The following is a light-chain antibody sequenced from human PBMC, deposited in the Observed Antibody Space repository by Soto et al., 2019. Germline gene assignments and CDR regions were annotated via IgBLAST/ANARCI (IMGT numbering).Light chain of an antibody. V-gene: IGKV1-5*01. CDR3: QQYHGYSRT. J-gene: IGKJ1*01. CDR2: DVS. CDR1: QSISDS. Sequence: DIQMTQSPSTLSASVGDRVTITCRASQSISDSLAWYQQKPGKAPDLLLSDVSSLERGVASRFSGSGSGTEFTLTISSMQPDDLATYYCQQYHGYSRTFGQGTKVEI.